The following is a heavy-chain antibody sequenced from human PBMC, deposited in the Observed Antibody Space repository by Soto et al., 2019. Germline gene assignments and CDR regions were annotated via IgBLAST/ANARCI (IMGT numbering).Heavy chain of an antibody. CDR3: ARTSKYSSSWKAPCDY. Sequence: SETLSLTCAVYGGSFSGYYWSWIRQPPGKGLEWIGEINHSGSTNYNPSLKSRVTISVDTSKNQFSLKLSSVTAADTAVYYCARTSKYSSSWKAPCDYWGQGTLVPVAS. D-gene: IGHD6-13*01. J-gene: IGHJ4*02. CDR2: INHSGST. CDR1: GGSFSGYY. V-gene: IGHV4-34*01.